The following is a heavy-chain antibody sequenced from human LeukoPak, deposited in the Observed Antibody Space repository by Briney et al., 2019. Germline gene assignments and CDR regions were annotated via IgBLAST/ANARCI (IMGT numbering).Heavy chain of an antibody. D-gene: IGHD3-10*01. CDR3: AILAPDYYGSGSYNY. Sequence: ASVKVSCKASGYTFTGYYMHWVRQAPGQGLEWMGWINLNSGGTNYAQKFQGRVTMTRDTSISTAYMELSRLRSDDTAVYYCAILAPDYYGSGSYNYWGQGTLVTVSS. J-gene: IGHJ4*02. CDR1: GYTFTGYY. V-gene: IGHV1-2*02. CDR2: INLNSGGT.